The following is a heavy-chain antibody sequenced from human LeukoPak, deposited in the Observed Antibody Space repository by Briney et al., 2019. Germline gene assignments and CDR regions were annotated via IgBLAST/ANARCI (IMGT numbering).Heavy chain of an antibody. CDR2: FDPEVGET. J-gene: IGHJ4*02. D-gene: IGHD3-10*01. CDR3: ATGLRGSGDFDY. V-gene: IGHV1-24*01. CDR1: GYTLTDLS. Sequence: GASVKVSCKVSGYTLTDLSMHWVRQAPGKGLECMGGFDPEVGETIYAQKFQGRVTLTEDTSTDTAYMDLSSLTSEDTAVYYCATGLRGSGDFDYWGRGTLVTVSS.